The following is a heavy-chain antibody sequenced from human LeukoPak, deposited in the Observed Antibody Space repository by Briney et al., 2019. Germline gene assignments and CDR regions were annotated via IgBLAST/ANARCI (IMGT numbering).Heavy chain of an antibody. V-gene: IGHV3-30*02. CDR3: AMRSYSGSYYLFDY. Sequence: GGSQRLSCAASGFTFSSVGMHWDRQAPDKGLEWMTFIQFDGGNKYYADSVKGRFTISRDNSKNTLYLQMNSLRVEDTAVYYCAMRSYSGSYYLFDYWGQGTLVTVSS. J-gene: IGHJ4*02. CDR2: IQFDGGNK. D-gene: IGHD1-26*01. CDR1: GFTFSSVG.